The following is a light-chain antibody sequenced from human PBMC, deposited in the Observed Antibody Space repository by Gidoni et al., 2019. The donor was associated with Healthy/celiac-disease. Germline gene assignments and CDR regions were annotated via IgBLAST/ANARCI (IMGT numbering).Light chain of an antibody. J-gene: IGKJ1*01. CDR3: QQSYSTPWT. CDR1: QSISSY. V-gene: IGKV1-39*01. Sequence: DIQMTQSPSSLSASVGYRVTITCRASQSISSYLNWYQQKPGKAPKLLIYAASSLQSGVPSRFSGSRSGTDFTLTISSLQPEDFATYYCQQSYSTPWTFGQGTKVEIK. CDR2: AAS.